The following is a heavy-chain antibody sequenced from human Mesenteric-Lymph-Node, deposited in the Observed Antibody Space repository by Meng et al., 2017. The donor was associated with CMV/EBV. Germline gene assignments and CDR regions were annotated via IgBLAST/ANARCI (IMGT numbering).Heavy chain of an antibody. J-gene: IGHJ6*02. CDR1: GFTVSSYY. Sequence: GESLKISCAASGFTVSSYYMSWVRQAPGKGLEWVSVIYSGGSTYYADSVKGRFTISRDNSKNTLYLQMNSLRAEDTAVYYCARGGSYRYYYYGMDVWGQGTTVTVSS. D-gene: IGHD1-26*01. CDR2: IYSGGST. V-gene: IGHV3-53*01. CDR3: ARGGSYRYYYYGMDV.